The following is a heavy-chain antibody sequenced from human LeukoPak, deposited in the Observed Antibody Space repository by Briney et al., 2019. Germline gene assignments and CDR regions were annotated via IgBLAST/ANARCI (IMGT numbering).Heavy chain of an antibody. CDR1: GFTFSSYS. D-gene: IGHD2-15*01. CDR3: ARESQWVVCDY. V-gene: IGHV3-21*01. J-gene: IGHJ4*02. Sequence: GGSLRLSCAASGFTFSSYSMNWVRQAPGKGLEWVSSISSSSSYIYYADSVKGRFTISRDNAKNSLYLQMNSLRAEDTAGYYCARESQWVVCDYWGQGTLVTVSS. CDR2: ISSSSSYI.